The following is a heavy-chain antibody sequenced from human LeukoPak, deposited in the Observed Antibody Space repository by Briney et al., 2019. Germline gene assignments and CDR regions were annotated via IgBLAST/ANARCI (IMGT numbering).Heavy chain of an antibody. V-gene: IGHV1-69*06. Sequence: SVKVSCKASGGTFRTNAINWVRQAPGQGLEWMGGIIPVFGTLKVAQKFRGRVTITADKSTSTAYMELNSLTSEDTAVYYCVGGEHSSSWSAYWYFDLWGRGTLVTVSS. CDR2: IIPVFGTL. CDR1: GGTFRTNA. D-gene: IGHD6-13*01. J-gene: IGHJ2*01. CDR3: VGGEHSSSWSAYWYFDL.